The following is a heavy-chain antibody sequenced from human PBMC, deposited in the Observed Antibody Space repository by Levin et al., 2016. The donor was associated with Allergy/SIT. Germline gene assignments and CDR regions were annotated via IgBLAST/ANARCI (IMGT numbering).Heavy chain of an antibody. J-gene: IGHJ4*02. V-gene: IGHV4-39*01. Sequence: VRQCPGKGLEWIGSIYYSGSTYYNPSLKSRVTISVDTSKNQFSLKLSSVTAADTAVYYCARTLTATESFDYWGQGTLVTVSS. CDR2: IYYSGST. D-gene: IGHD5-24*01. CDR3: ARTLTATESFDY.